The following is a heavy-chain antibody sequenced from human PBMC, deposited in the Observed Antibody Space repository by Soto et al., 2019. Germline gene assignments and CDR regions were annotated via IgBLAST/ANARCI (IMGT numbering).Heavy chain of an antibody. CDR3: ARGLPRPYCRGGSCYSNWFDP. V-gene: IGHV1-69*01. CDR2: IIPIFGTA. J-gene: IGHJ5*02. Sequence: QVQLVQSGAEVKKPGSSVKVSCKASGGTFSSYAISWVRQAPGQGLEWMGGIIPIFGTANYAQKFQGRVTITADESTSTAYMELSSLRSEDTAVYYCARGLPRPYCRGGSCYSNWFDPWGQGTLVTVSS. CDR1: GGTFSSYA. D-gene: IGHD2-15*01.